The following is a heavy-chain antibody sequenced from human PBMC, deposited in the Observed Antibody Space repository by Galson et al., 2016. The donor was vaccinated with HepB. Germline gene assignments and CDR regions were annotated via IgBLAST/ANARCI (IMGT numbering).Heavy chain of an antibody. CDR3: SPLPWKSGSEDP. J-gene: IGHJ5*02. CDR1: GFTFSNYW. Sequence: SLRLSCAASGFTFSNYWMHWVRQAPAKGLVWVSRLTPDVPPAYADSGKGRFTTASDNAKNTVYLQMNSLRAEDTAVYYCSPLPWKSGSEDPWGQGTVVTVSS. CDR2: LTPDVPP. D-gene: IGHD1-1*01. V-gene: IGHV3-74*03.